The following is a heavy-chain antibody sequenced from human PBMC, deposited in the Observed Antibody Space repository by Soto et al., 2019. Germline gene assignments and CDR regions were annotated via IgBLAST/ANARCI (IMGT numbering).Heavy chain of an antibody. D-gene: IGHD2-15*01. J-gene: IGHJ4*02. CDR1: GGTFSRYT. V-gene: IGHV1-69*02. CDR2: IIPILGIA. CDR3: ARATGYCSGGSCPTFDY. Sequence: VASVKVSCKASGGTFSRYTISWVRQAPGQGLEWMGRIIPILGIANYAQKFQGRVTITADKSTSTAYMELSSLRSEDTAVYYCARATGYCSGGSCPTFDYWGQGTLVTVSS.